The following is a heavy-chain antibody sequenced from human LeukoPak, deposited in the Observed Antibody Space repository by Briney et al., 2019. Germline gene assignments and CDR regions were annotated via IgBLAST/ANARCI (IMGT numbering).Heavy chain of an antibody. CDR2: IYYSGST. D-gene: IGHD6-6*01. Sequence: PSETLSLTCTVSGGSISSSSYYWGWIRQPPGKGLEWIGSIYYSGSTYYNPSLKSRVTISVDTSKNQFSLKLSSVTAADTAVYYCARARGIAARPSDYWGQGTLVTVSS. J-gene: IGHJ4*02. CDR3: ARARGIAARPSDY. V-gene: IGHV4-39*07. CDR1: GGSISSSSYY.